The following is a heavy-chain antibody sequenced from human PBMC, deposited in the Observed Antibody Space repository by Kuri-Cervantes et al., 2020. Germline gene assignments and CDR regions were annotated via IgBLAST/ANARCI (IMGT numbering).Heavy chain of an antibody. CDR1: GGSISSSNW. Sequence: SETLSLTCAVSGGSISSSNWWSWVRQPPGKGLEWIGEIYHSGSTNYNPSLKSRVTISVDKSKNQFSLKLSSVTAADTAVYYCARASYDFWRGYYPYYYYMDVWGKGTTVTVSS. CDR2: IYHSGST. V-gene: IGHV4-4*02. CDR3: ARASYDFWRGYYPYYYYMDV. J-gene: IGHJ6*03. D-gene: IGHD3-3*01.